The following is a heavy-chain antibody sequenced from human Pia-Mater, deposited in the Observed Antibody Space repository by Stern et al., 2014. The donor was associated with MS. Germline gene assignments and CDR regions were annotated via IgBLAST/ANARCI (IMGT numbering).Heavy chain of an antibody. V-gene: IGHV4-39*02. CDR2: VYYSGIT. D-gene: IGHD4-11*01. J-gene: IGHJ2*01. CDR3: ARGVTAVTNYVPNWCFDL. CDR1: GGSITNRDY. Sequence: QLQLQESGPGLVKPSETLSLTCTVSGGSITNRDYWGWIRQSPGKSLEWIGSVYYSGITYYRPSLKSRATISIDTSRNQFFLKLTSGTATDTAVYFCARGVTAVTNYVPNWCFDLWGRGTLVTVSS.